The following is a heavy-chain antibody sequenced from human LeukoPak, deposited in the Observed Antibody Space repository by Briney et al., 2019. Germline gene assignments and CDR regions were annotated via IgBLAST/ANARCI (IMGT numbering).Heavy chain of an antibody. J-gene: IGHJ3*02. V-gene: IGHV3-7*01. D-gene: IGHD2-8*01. CDR1: GFTFSSYW. CDR2: IKQDGSEK. Sequence: TGGSLRLSCAASGFTFSSYWMSWVRQAPGKGLDWVANIKQDGSEKYYVDSVKGRFTISRDNAKNSLYLQMNSLRAEGTAVYYCARDKHCTNGVCYSPSYAFDIWGQGTMVTVSS. CDR3: ARDKHCTNGVCYSPSYAFDI.